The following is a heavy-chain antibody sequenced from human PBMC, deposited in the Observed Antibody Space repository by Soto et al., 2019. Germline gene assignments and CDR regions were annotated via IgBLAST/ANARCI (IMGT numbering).Heavy chain of an antibody. Sequence: QVQLVQSGAEVKKPGSSVKVSCKASGGTFSSYTISWVRQAPGQGLEWMGRIIPILGIANYAQKFQGRVTITADKSTSTAYMELSSLRSEDTAVYYCARGMVRGHDGMDVWGQGTTVTVSS. D-gene: IGHD3-10*01. V-gene: IGHV1-69*02. CDR3: ARGMVRGHDGMDV. CDR1: GGTFSSYT. J-gene: IGHJ6*02. CDR2: IIPILGIA.